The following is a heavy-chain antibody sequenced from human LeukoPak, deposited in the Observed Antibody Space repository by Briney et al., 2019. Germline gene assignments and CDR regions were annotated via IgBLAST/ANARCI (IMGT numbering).Heavy chain of an antibody. CDR3: ARGFGDILTGYYEDYYMDV. J-gene: IGHJ6*03. D-gene: IGHD3-9*01. CDR1: GYSFTSYW. Sequence: GESLKISCKGSGYSFTSYWIGWVRPMPGKGLEWMGIIYPGDSDTRYSPSFQGQVTISADKSISTAYLQWSSLKASVTAMYYCARGFGDILTGYYEDYYMDVWGKGTTVTVSS. CDR2: IYPGDSDT. V-gene: IGHV5-51*01.